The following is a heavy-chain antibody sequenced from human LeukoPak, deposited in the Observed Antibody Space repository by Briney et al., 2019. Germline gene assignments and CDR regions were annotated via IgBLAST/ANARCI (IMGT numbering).Heavy chain of an antibody. CDR2: IYYSGSRST. CDR1: GGSISSYY. J-gene: IGHJ5*02. V-gene: IGHV4-59*01. D-gene: IGHD3-16*02. Sequence: PSETLSLTCTVSGGSISSYYWSWIRQPPGKGLEWIGYIYYSGSRSTNYNLSLKSRVTISVDTPKIQLSLKLSSVTAADTAVYYCASLSSWFDPWGQGTLVTVSS. CDR3: ASLSSWFDP.